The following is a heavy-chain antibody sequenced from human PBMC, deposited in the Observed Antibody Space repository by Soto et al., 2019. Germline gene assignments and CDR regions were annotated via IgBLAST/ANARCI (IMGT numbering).Heavy chain of an antibody. CDR1: GFTFSSYG. J-gene: IGHJ6*02. Sequence: QVQLVESGGGVVQPGRSLRLSCAASGFTFSSYGMHWVRQAPGKGLEWVAVISYDGSNKYYADSVKGRFTISRDNSKNTLYLQMNSLRAEDTAVYYCAKEGPPRYYDILTGYYPYYYGMDVWGQGTTVTVCS. CDR2: ISYDGSNK. CDR3: AKEGPPRYYDILTGYYPYYYGMDV. V-gene: IGHV3-30*18. D-gene: IGHD3-9*01.